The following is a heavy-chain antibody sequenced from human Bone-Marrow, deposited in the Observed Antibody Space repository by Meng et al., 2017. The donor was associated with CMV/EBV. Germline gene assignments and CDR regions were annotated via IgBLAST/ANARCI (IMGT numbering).Heavy chain of an antibody. CDR3: ARGFVVVPAAMIY. V-gene: IGHV1-8*03. CDR1: GYTFTSYD. J-gene: IGHJ4*02. Sequence: ASVKVSCKASGYTFTSYDINWVRQATGQGLEWMGWMNPNSGNTGYAQKFQGRVTITRNTSISTAYMELSSLRSDDTAVYYCARGFVVVPAAMIYWGQGTLVTVSS. D-gene: IGHD2-2*01. CDR2: MNPNSGNT.